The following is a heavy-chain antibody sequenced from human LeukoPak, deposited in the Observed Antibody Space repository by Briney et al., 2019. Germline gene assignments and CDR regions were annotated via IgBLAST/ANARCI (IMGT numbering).Heavy chain of an antibody. V-gene: IGHV4-34*01. CDR1: GGSFSGYY. CDR2: INHSGST. D-gene: IGHD3-10*01. Sequence: PSETLSLTCAVYGGSFSGYYWSWIRQPPGKGLEWIGEINHSGSTNYNPSLKSRVTISVDTSKNQFSLKLSSVTAADTAVYYCARAGKGTPRYWGQGTLVTVSS. J-gene: IGHJ4*02. CDR3: ARAGKGTPRY.